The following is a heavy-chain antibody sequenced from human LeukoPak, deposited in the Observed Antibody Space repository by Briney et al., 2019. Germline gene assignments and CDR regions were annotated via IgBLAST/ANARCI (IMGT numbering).Heavy chain of an antibody. CDR3: ARIPDLSSGWYDY. CDR2: IRYDGSNK. D-gene: IGHD6-19*01. CDR1: GFTFSSYG. Sequence: GGSLRLSCAASGFTFSSYGMHWVRQAPGKGLEWVAFIRYDGSNKYYADSVKGRITISRDNSKNTVYLQMNSLRAEDTAVYYCARIPDLSSGWYDYWGQGTLVTVSS. V-gene: IGHV3-30*02. J-gene: IGHJ4*02.